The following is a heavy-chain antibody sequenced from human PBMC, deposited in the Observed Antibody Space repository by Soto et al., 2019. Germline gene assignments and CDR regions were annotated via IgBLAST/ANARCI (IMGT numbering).Heavy chain of an antibody. CDR3: ARGYYYGTGSYSPENYMDV. V-gene: IGHV3-7*01. D-gene: IGHD3-10*01. CDR1: GFTFSSYW. CDR2: IKQDGSAK. Sequence: HPGGSLRLSCAGSGFTFSSYWMTWVRQAPGKGLEWVANIKQDGSAKYYGDSVKGRFTISRDNARNSLFLQINSLRAEDTAVYYCARGYYYGTGSYSPENYMDVWGNGTTITVSS. J-gene: IGHJ6*03.